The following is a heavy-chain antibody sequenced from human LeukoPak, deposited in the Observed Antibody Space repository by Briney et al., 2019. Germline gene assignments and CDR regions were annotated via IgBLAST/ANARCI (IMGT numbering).Heavy chain of an antibody. Sequence: SETLSLTCTVSGGSISSYYWSWIRQPAGKGLEWIGRIYTSGSTNYNPSLKSRVTMSVDTSKNQFSLKLSSVTAADTAVYYCASGGLKWSYYYYGMDVWGQGTTVTVSS. V-gene: IGHV4-4*07. CDR3: ASGGLKWSYYYYGMDV. D-gene: IGHD2-8*01. CDR1: GGSISSYY. CDR2: IYTSGST. J-gene: IGHJ6*02.